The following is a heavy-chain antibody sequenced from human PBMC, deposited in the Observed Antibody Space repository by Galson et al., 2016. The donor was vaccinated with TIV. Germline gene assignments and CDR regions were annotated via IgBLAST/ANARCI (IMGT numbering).Heavy chain of an antibody. CDR2: ITSKGNSYAT. D-gene: IGHD2-2*01. CDR1: GFTFRASA. Sequence: SLRLSCAASGFTFRASAMHWVRQASGRRLEWVGHITSKGNSYATAYAASLKGRFTISRDDSKNTAYLQMNSLKTEYTAVYYCTRDLLRDIIVIPAVQFDYWGQGTLVTVSS. V-gene: IGHV3-73*01. CDR3: TRDLLRDIIVIPAVQFDY. J-gene: IGHJ4*02.